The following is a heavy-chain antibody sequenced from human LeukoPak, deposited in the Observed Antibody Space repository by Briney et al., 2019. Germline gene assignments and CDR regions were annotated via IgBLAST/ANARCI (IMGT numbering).Heavy chain of an antibody. Sequence: PGGSLRLSCAASGFTFSDYYMSWIRQAPGKGLEWVSYISSSSSYTNYADSVKGRFTISRDNAKNSLYLQMNSLRAEDTAVYCCARVPTVGDYYFDYWGQGTLVTVSS. CDR2: ISSSSSYT. J-gene: IGHJ4*02. D-gene: IGHD4-23*01. CDR1: GFTFSDYY. CDR3: ARVPTVGDYYFDY. V-gene: IGHV3-11*06.